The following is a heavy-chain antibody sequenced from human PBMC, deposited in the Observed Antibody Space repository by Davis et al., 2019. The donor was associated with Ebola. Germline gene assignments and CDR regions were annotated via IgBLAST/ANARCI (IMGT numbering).Heavy chain of an antibody. CDR1: GYTFTSYG. CDR2: ISAYNGNT. Sequence: ASVKVSCKASGYTFTSYGISWVRQAPGQGLEWMGWISAYNGNTNYAQKLQGRVTMTTDTSTSTAYMELRSLRSDDTAVYYCARIAGVYSSSAWYYYYGMDVWGQGTTVTVSS. CDR3: ARIAGVYSSSAWYYYYGMDV. V-gene: IGHV1-18*01. J-gene: IGHJ6*02. D-gene: IGHD6-6*01.